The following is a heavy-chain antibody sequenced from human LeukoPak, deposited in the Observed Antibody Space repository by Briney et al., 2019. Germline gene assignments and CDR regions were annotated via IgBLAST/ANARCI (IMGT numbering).Heavy chain of an antibody. J-gene: IGHJ5*02. D-gene: IGHD6-13*01. V-gene: IGHV3-9*01. Sequence: PGGSLRLSCAASGFTFDDYAMHWVRQAPGKGLEWVSGISWNSGSIGYADSVKGRFTISRDNAKNSLYLQMNSLRAEDTAVYYCARGHSSSLNWFDPWGQGTLVTVSS. CDR3: ARGHSSSLNWFDP. CDR2: ISWNSGSI. CDR1: GFTFDDYA.